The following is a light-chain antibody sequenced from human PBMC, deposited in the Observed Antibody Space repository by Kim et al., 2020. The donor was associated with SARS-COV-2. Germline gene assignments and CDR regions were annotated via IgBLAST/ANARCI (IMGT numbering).Light chain of an antibody. Sequence: QPVLTQSSSASASLGSSVKLTCTLSSGHNNYVIAWHQQQPGKAPRFLMKLEGSGSYNKGSGVPDRFSGSSSGADRYLTISNLQSEDEADYYCETWDSNTHRGVFGGGTQLTVL. J-gene: IGLJ3*02. V-gene: IGLV4-60*03. CDR2: LEGSGSY. CDR1: SGHNNYV. CDR3: ETWDSNTHRGV.